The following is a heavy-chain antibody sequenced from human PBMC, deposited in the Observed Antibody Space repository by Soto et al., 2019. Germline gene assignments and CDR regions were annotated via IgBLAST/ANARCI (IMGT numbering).Heavy chain of an antibody. CDR3: ARGEERTVPPTVQRHLDWACGH. CDR2: IFPADSDT. V-gene: IGHV5-51*01. J-gene: IGHJ4*02. D-gene: IGHD3-9*01. Sequence: GESLKISCQASGYSFWIGWVRQKPGKGLEWMGIIFPADSDTKYSPSFQGQVTISVDQSITTAYLQWSRLKASDTAVYYCARGEERTVPPTVQRHLDWACGHWGEGTRVTLCS. CDR1: GYSFW.